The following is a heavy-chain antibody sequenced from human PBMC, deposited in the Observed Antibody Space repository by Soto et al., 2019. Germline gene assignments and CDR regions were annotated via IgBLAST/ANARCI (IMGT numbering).Heavy chain of an antibody. J-gene: IGHJ4*02. Sequence: TLSLTCTVSGGSISSGGYYWSWIRQHPGKGLEWIGYIYYSGSTYYNPSLKSRVTISVDTSKNQFSLSLRSVTAADTAAYFCSRSFRVGSTPSSLDYWGQGTRVTVSS. D-gene: IGHD1-26*01. CDR3: SRSFRVGSTPSSLDY. CDR1: GGSISSGGYY. CDR2: IYYSGST. V-gene: IGHV4-31*03.